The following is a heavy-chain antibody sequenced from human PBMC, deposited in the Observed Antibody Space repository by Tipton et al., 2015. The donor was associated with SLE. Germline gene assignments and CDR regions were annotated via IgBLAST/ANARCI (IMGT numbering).Heavy chain of an antibody. V-gene: IGHV4-39*01. CDR3: ARSLTYEYGDYYFDY. Sequence: TLSLTCSVSSGYISSSTYYWGWIRQPPGKGLEWIGSIYYSGSTFYNPSLKSRLTISVDTSKNQFSLKLRSVTAADTAVYYCARSLTYEYGDYYFDYWGQGTLVTASS. D-gene: IGHD4-17*01. CDR1: SGYISSSTYY. CDR2: IYYSGST. J-gene: IGHJ4*02.